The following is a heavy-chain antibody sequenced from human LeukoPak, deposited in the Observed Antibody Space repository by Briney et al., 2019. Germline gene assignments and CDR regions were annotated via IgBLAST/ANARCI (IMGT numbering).Heavy chain of an antibody. CDR2: IKSKTDGGTT. V-gene: IGHV3-15*01. J-gene: IGHJ6*03. CDR1: GFTFSNAW. CDR3: ARAPGPAVTTRNYYYYYYMDV. Sequence: PGGSLRLSCAVSGFTFSNAWMSWVRQAPGKGLEWVGRIKSKTDGGTTDYAAPVKGRFTISRDDSKNTLYLQMNSLKTEDTAVYYCARAPGPAVTTRNYYYYYYMDVWGKGTTVTVSS. D-gene: IGHD4-11*01.